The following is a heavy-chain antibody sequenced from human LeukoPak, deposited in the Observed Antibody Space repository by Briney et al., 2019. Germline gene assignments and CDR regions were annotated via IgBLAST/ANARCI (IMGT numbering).Heavy chain of an antibody. CDR1: GGTFSSYA. V-gene: IGHV1-69*04. D-gene: IGHD3-10*01. Sequence: SVKVSCKASGGTFSSYAISWVRQAPGQGLEWMGRIIPILGIANYAQKFQGRVTITADKSTSTAYMELGSLRSEDTAVYYCARARRNQYGSGSSSYYGMDVWGQGTTVTVSS. J-gene: IGHJ6*02. CDR3: ARARRNQYGSGSSSYYGMDV. CDR2: IIPILGIA.